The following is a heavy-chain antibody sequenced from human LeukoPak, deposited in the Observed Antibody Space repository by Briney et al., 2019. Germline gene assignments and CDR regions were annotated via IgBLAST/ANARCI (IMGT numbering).Heavy chain of an antibody. D-gene: IGHD2-2*01. CDR2: IYTSGST. V-gene: IGHV4-4*07. J-gene: IGHJ6*03. CDR3: ARDLRYQPSNYYYYYMDV. CDR1: GGSISSYY. Sequence: KPSETLSLTCTVSGGSISSYYWSWIRQPAGKGLEWFGRIYTSGSTNYNPSLKSRVTMSVDTSKNQFSLKLSSVTAADTAVYYCARDLRYQPSNYYYYYMDVWGKGTTVTVSS.